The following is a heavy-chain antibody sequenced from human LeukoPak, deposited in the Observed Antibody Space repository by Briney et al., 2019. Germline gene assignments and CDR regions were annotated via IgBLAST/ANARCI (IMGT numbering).Heavy chain of an antibody. Sequence: SETLSLTCAVYAGSFSGYYWSWIRQPPGKGLEWIGEINHSRSTNYNPSLKSRVTISVDTSKNQFSLKLSSVTAADTAVYYCAREYRQLSRPKYYYYYYMDVWGKGTTVTVSS. V-gene: IGHV4-34*01. CDR3: AREYRQLSRPKYYYYYYMDV. J-gene: IGHJ6*03. CDR2: INHSRST. D-gene: IGHD6-13*01. CDR1: AGSFSGYY.